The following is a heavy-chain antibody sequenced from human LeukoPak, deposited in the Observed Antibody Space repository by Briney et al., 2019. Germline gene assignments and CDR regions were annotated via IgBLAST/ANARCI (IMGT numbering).Heavy chain of an antibody. CDR2: ISSSSSYI. D-gene: IGHD2-15*01. V-gene: IGHV3-21*01. CDR1: GFTLRSYT. CDR3: ARGGGGSTEFDY. Sequence: GGSLRLSCAASGFTLRSYTMNWVRQAPGKGLEWVSSISSSSSYIYYADSVKGRFTISRDNAKNSLYLQMNSLRAEDTAVYYCARGGGGSTEFDYWGQGTLVTVSS. J-gene: IGHJ4*02.